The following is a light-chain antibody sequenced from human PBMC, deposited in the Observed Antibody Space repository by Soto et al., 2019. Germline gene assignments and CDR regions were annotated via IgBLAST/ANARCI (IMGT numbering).Light chain of an antibody. CDR3: AAWHDNLNGPL. CDR2: SDD. J-gene: IGLJ3*02. Sequence: QSALTQPPSLSGTPGQRVTISCSGRNSNIGRYSVNWYQHFPGTAPKILIYSDDERPSGVPDRFSGSKSGTSASLAISGLQSEDEAEYYCAAWHDNLNGPLFGGGTKLTVL. V-gene: IGLV1-44*01. CDR1: NSNIGRYS.